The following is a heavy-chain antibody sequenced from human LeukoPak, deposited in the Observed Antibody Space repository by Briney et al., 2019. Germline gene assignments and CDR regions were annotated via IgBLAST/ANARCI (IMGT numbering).Heavy chain of an antibody. CDR2: IYYSGST. D-gene: IGHD6-13*01. J-gene: IGHJ4*02. Sequence: SETLSLTCTVSGGSISSYYWSWIRQPPGKGLEWIGSIYYSGSTYYNPSLKSRVTISVDTSKNQFSLKLSSVTAADTAVYYCASPYSSSWYGTDYWGQGTLVTVSS. CDR3: ASPYSSSWYGTDY. CDR1: GGSISSYY. V-gene: IGHV4-59*05.